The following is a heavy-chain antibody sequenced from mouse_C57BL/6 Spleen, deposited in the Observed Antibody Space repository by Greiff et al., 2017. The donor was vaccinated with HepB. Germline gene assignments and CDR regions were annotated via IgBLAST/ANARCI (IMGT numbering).Heavy chain of an antibody. J-gene: IGHJ4*01. CDR1: GYTFTSYW. D-gene: IGHD2-3*01. CDR2: IHPNSGST. Sequence: VQLQQPGAELVKPGASVKVSCKASGYTFTSYWMHWVKQRPGQGLEWIGMIHPNSGSTNYNEKFKSKATLTVDKSSSTAYMQLSSLTSEDSAVYYCAKGRNDGFLTYAMDYWGQGTSVTVSS. V-gene: IGHV1-64*01. CDR3: AKGRNDGFLTYAMDY.